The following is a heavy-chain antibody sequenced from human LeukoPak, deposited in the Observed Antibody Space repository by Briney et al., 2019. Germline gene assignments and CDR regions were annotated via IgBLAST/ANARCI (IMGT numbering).Heavy chain of an antibody. CDR3: VTEREGIHLWLPDY. V-gene: IGHV3-48*02. Sequence: GGSLRLSCAASGFTFSSYSMKWVREAPGKGPEWVSYISSSSSTIYYADSVKGRFTISRDNAKNSLYLQMSSLRDEDTAVYYCVTEREGIHLWLPDYWGQGTLVTVSS. CDR1: GFTFSSYS. CDR2: ISSSSSTI. J-gene: IGHJ4*02. D-gene: IGHD5-18*01.